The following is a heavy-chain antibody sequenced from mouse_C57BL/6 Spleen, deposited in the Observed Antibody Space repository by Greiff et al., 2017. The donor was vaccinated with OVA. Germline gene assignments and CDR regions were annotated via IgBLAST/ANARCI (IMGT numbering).Heavy chain of an antibody. V-gene: IGHV1-74*01. CDR3: ARAPYFFGSSYEDY. D-gene: IGHD1-1*01. CDR2: IHPSDSDT. Sequence: QVQLQQPGAELVKPGASVKVSCKASGYTFTSYWMHWVKQRPGQGLEWIGRIHPSDSDTNSNPKFKGKATLTVDKPSSTAYMQLSSLPSEDAAVYYCARAPYFFGSSYEDYWGQGTTLTVSS. J-gene: IGHJ2*01. CDR1: GYTFTSYW.